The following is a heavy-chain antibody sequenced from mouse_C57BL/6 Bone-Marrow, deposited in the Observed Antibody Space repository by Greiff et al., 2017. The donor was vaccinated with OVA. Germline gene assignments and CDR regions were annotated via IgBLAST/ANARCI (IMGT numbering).Heavy chain of an antibody. CDR3: ASLLLRDYFDY. J-gene: IGHJ2*01. D-gene: IGHD1-1*01. Sequence: VQLQQSGAELARPGASVKMSCKASGYTFTSYTMHWVKQRPGQGLEWIGYINPSSGYTKYNQKFKDKATLTADKSSSTAYMQLSSLTSEDSAVYYGASLLLRDYFDYWGQGTTLTVSS. V-gene: IGHV1-4*01. CDR2: INPSSGYT. CDR1: GYTFTSYT.